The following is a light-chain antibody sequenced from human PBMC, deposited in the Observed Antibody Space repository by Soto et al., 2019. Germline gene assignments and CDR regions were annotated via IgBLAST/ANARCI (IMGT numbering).Light chain of an antibody. CDR2: EVS. V-gene: IGLV2-14*01. J-gene: IGLJ1*01. CDR3: SSYTSNSTLV. Sequence: QSALTQPASVSGSPGQSITISCTGTSSDVGDYNYVSWYQHHPGKAPKLMIYEVSNRPSGVSNRFSGSKSDNTASLTISGLQAEDEADYYCSSYTSNSTLVFGTGTKVTVL. CDR1: SSDVGDYNY.